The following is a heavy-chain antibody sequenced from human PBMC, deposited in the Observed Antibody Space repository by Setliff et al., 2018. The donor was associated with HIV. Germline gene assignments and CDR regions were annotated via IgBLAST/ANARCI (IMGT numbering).Heavy chain of an antibody. D-gene: IGHD2-8*01. CDR2: IYYSGTT. Sequence: SETLSLTCTVSGGSISNSSSYWGWIRQPPGKRLEWIGSIYYSGTTYYTPSLKSRVSISVDTSRNQFSLRLNSVTAADTAVYYCARPTTGLGGGAAFDIWGQGTMVTVSS. CDR3: ARPTTGLGGGAAFDI. J-gene: IGHJ3*02. CDR1: GGSISNSSSY. V-gene: IGHV4-39*01.